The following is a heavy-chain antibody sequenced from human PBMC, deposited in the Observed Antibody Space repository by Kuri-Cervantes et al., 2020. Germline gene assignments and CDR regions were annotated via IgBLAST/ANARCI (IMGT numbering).Heavy chain of an antibody. Sequence: ASVKVSCKASGYTFTSYDINWVRQATGQGLEWMGWMNPNSGNTGYAQKFQGRVTMTRNTSISTAYMELSRLRSGDTAVYYCARAGSVMITFGGVVAYRFDYWGQGTLVTVSS. CDR2: MNPNSGNT. V-gene: IGHV1-8*01. CDR1: GYTFTSYD. J-gene: IGHJ4*02. CDR3: ARAGSVMITFGGVVAYRFDY. D-gene: IGHD3-16*02.